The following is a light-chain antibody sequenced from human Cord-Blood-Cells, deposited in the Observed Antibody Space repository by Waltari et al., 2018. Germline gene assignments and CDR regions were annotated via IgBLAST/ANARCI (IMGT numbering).Light chain of an antibody. J-gene: IGLJ2*01. Sequence: QSALTQPASVSGSPGQSITISCTGTSSDVGGYNYVSWYQQHPGKAPKLMISEVSNRPAGVSNRFSGSKSGNTASLTVSGLQAEDDADYYCSSYTSSSTVVFGGGTKLT. CDR1: SSDVGGYNY. V-gene: IGLV2-14*01. CDR2: EVS. CDR3: SSYTSSSTVV.